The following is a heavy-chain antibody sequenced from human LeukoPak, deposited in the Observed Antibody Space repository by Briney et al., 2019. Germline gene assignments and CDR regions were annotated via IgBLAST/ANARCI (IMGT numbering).Heavy chain of an antibody. V-gene: IGHV4-4*02. D-gene: IGHD2-15*01. CDR2: IYYSGST. CDR3: ARGAMVAATRSYYYGMDV. Sequence: SGTLSLTCAVSGDSISKSNWWSWVRQPPGKGLEGIGYIYYSGSTYYNPSLESRVTISVDTSKNQFSLKLSSVTAADTAVYFCARGAMVAATRSYYYGMDVWGQGTAVTVSS. J-gene: IGHJ6*02. CDR1: GDSISKSNW.